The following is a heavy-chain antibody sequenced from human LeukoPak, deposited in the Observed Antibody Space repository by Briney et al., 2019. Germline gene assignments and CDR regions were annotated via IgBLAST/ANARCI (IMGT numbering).Heavy chain of an antibody. CDR2: ISYDGSNK. J-gene: IGHJ4*02. CDR3: ARDFSGALWFGEP. D-gene: IGHD3-10*01. V-gene: IGHV3-30*14. CDR1: GFTFSSYA. Sequence: PGGSLRLSCAASGFTFSSYAMHWVRQAPGKGLEWVAVISYDGSNKYYADSVKGRFTISRDNSKNTLYLQVNSLRAEDTAVYYCARDFSGALWFGEPRGQGTLVTVSS.